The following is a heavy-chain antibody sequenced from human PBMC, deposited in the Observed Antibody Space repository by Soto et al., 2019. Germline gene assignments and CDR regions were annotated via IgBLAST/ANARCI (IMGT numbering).Heavy chain of an antibody. J-gene: IGHJ5*02. V-gene: IGHV3-48*01. CDR3: ARDRQRGYGDYPWWFDP. D-gene: IGHD4-17*01. CDR2: ISSSSSTI. Sequence: GGSLRLSCAASGFTFSSYSMNWVRQAPGKGLEWVSYISSSSSTIYYADSVKGRFTISRDNAKNSLYLQMNSLRAEDTAVYYCARDRQRGYGDYPWWFDPWGQGTLVTVSS. CDR1: GFTFSSYS.